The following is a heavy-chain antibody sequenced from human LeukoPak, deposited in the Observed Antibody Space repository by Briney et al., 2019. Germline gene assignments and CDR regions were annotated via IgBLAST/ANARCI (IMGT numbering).Heavy chain of an antibody. V-gene: IGHV4-59*01. CDR2: MYHSGTT. CDR3: ARGLGWGATIFDY. Sequence: SETLSLTCTVTGDSITSYYWTWVRQPPGKGLEWIGYMYHSGTTSNNPSLKSRVTISVDTSKNQFSLKVRSVTAADTAVYYCARGLGWGATIFDYWGQGALVTVSS. CDR1: GDSITSYY. J-gene: IGHJ4*02. D-gene: IGHD1-26*01.